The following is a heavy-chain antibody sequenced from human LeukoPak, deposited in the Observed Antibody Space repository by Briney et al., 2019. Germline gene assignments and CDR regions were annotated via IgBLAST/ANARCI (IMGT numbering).Heavy chain of an antibody. Sequence: SETLSLTCTVSGGSISSSSYYWGWIRQPPGKGLEWIGSIHYSGSTSSNPSLKSRVTISVDTSKNQFPLKLSSVTAADTAVYYCATLDSSGRDHWGQGTLVTVSS. J-gene: IGHJ4*02. CDR3: ATLDSSGRDH. CDR1: GGSISSSSYY. CDR2: IHYSGST. D-gene: IGHD6-19*01. V-gene: IGHV4-39*01.